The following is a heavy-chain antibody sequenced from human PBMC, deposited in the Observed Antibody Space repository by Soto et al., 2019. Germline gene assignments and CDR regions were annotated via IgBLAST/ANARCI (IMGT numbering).Heavy chain of an antibody. CDR3: AKDLRSRWYYGMDV. V-gene: IGHV3-30*18. D-gene: IGHD4-17*01. J-gene: IGHJ6*02. Sequence: PGGSLRLSCAASGFTFSSYGMHWVRQAPGKGLEWVAVISYDGSNKYYADSVKGRLTISRDNSKNTLYLQMNSLRAEDTAVYYCAKDLRSRWYYGMDVWGQGTTVTVSS. CDR1: GFTFSSYG. CDR2: ISYDGSNK.